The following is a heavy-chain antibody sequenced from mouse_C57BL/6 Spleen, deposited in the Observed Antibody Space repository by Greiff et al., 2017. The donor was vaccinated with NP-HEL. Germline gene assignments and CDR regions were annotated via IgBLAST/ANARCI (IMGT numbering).Heavy chain of an antibody. CDR1: GFTFSSYG. J-gene: IGHJ2*01. CDR2: ISSGGSYT. D-gene: IGHD1-1*01. CDR3: ARQDGSSVGDYCDY. Sequence: DVMLVESGGDLVKPGGSLKLSCAASGFTFSSYGMSWVRQTPDKRLEWVATISSGGSYTYYPASVKGRFTISRDNAKNTLYLQMSSRKSEDTAMDYCARQDGSSVGDYCDYWGQGTTLTVSS. V-gene: IGHV5-6*02.